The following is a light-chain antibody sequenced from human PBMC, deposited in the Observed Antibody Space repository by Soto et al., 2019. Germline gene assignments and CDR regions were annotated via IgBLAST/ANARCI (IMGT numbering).Light chain of an antibody. CDR2: DAS. CDR3: QQRSNGIT. V-gene: IGKV3-11*01. J-gene: IGKJ5*01. Sequence: EIVLTQSPATLSLSPGERATLSCRASQSVSSYLVWYQQKPDQAPRLLIHDASNRATGIPARFSGSGSGTDFTLTISSLEPEDFAVYYCQQRSNGITFGQGTRLEMK. CDR1: QSVSSY.